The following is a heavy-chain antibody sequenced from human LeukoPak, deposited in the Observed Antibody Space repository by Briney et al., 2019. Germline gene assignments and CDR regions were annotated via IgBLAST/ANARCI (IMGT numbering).Heavy chain of an antibody. V-gene: IGHV3-53*01. Sequence: SGGSLRLSCVASGFNVSSNYMSWVRQAPGKGLEWVSVIYSGGSTYYADSVKGRFTISRDNSKNTLYLQMNSLRAEDTAVYYCASGSGSYRTPYYYMDVWGTGTTVTVSS. CDR2: IYSGGST. J-gene: IGHJ6*03. D-gene: IGHD3-10*01. CDR3: ASGSGSYRTPYYYMDV. CDR1: GFNVSSNY.